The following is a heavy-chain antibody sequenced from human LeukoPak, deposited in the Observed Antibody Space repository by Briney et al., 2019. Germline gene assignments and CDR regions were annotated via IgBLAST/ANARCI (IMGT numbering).Heavy chain of an antibody. Sequence: GASVKVSCKASGYTFTSYAMNWVRQAPGQGLEWMGWINTNTGNPAYAQGFTGRFVFSLDTSVSTAYLQISSLKAEDTAVYYCAREGHGDYGHLPDYWGQGTLVTVSS. CDR3: AREGHGDYGHLPDY. D-gene: IGHD4-17*01. J-gene: IGHJ4*02. CDR2: INTNTGNP. CDR1: GYTFTSYA. V-gene: IGHV7-4-1*02.